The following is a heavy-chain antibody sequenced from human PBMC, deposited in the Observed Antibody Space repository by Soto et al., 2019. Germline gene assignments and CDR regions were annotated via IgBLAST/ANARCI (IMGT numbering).Heavy chain of an antibody. CDR2: ISAYNGNT. D-gene: IGHD3-22*01. J-gene: IGHJ4*02. CDR3: ARDSRIYDSSGLLFDY. CDR1: GYTFTTYG. Sequence: ASVKVSCKASGYTFTTYGISWVRQAPGQGLEWMGWISAYNGNTDYAQKFQGRVTMTTDTSTSTVYMELRSLRSDDTAVYYCARDSRIYDSSGLLFDYWGQGTLVTVS. V-gene: IGHV1-18*01.